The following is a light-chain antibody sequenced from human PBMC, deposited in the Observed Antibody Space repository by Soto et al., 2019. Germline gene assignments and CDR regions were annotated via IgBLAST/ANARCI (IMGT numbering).Light chain of an antibody. CDR1: QDISTN. V-gene: IGKV1-12*01. J-gene: IGKJ5*01. CDR2: AAS. Sequence: DIQMTQSPSSVSASTGDRVTITCRASQDISTNLAWYQQKPGKAPDLLIYAASTLQSGVPPRFSGSGSGTDFTLTISGLQPEDFAVYYCLQANRVPLRFGQGTRLEI. CDR3: LQANRVPLR.